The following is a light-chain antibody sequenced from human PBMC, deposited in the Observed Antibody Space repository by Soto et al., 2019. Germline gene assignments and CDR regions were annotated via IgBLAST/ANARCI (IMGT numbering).Light chain of an antibody. Sequence: DIQMTQSPSSLSASVGDRVTITCRASQDINTYLAWFQQRPGKVPKLLIYAASTLQSGGPSRFSGSGYGTDFTLTISRLQPEYVAAYYCQKYNSVPWTFGQGTKVEIK. CDR2: AAS. CDR1: QDINTY. CDR3: QKYNSVPWT. V-gene: IGKV1-27*01. J-gene: IGKJ1*01.